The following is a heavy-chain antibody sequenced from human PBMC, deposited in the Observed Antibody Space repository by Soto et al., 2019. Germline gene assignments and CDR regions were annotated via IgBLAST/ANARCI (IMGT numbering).Heavy chain of an antibody. J-gene: IGHJ5*02. D-gene: IGHD2-2*01. CDR1: GFTFISHW. Sequence: GGYLRLSCAAYGFTFISHWMSWFRRAAGKGLEWVANIKTDGSEKYYADSVKGRFTVSRDNTQNSVFLQMNSLRAEDTAVYYCTRVHMLAVPAASPWFDPWGQGTRVTVSS. V-gene: IGHV3-7*04. CDR2: IKTDGSEK. CDR3: TRVHMLAVPAASPWFDP.